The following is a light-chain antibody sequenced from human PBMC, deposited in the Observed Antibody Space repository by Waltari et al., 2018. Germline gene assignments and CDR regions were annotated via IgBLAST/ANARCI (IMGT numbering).Light chain of an antibody. J-gene: IGKJ1*01. CDR3: QKYVNLPAT. CDR1: QSVGTY. Sequence: EIVLTQSPCTLSLSPGERATLSCRASQSVGTYLAWYQQKTGQAPRLLIYYASSRATGVPDRFSGSGSGTDFSLTNSRLEPEDFAVYYCQKYVNLPATFGQGTKVEI. V-gene: IGKV3-20*01. CDR2: YAS.